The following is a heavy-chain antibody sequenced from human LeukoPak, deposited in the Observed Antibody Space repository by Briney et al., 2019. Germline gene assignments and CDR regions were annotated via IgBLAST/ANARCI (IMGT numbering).Heavy chain of an antibody. V-gene: IGHV3-64*01. CDR3: ARVGGPGAFDV. J-gene: IGHJ4*02. CDR2: ITNDGGTT. CDR1: GFSFSGYA. D-gene: IGHD2-15*01. Sequence: GGSLRLSCVASGFSFSGYAMHWVRQAPGKGLEYVSAITNDGGTTYYANSVKGRFTISRDNSKNTLYLQMGSLRAEDLAVYYCARVGGPGAFDVWGQGTLVTVSS.